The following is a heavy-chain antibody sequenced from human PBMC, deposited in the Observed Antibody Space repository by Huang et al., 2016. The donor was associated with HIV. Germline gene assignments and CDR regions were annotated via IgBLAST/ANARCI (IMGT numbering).Heavy chain of an antibody. CDR1: GFAFNTFA. J-gene: IGHJ3*01. D-gene: IGHD5-12*01. CDR3: ATDKGGWLTHAFHV. V-gene: IGHV3-23*01. CDR2: ISGGGGTI. Sequence: EFQLLESGGNLAQPGGSLRLSCAASGFAFNTFAMDWVRQAPGKGLEWVSTISGGGGTIYYSDFVKGRFTISRDNSKNTLYLQLNNLRVEDTAVYYCATDKGGWLTHAFHVWGQRTMVTVSS.